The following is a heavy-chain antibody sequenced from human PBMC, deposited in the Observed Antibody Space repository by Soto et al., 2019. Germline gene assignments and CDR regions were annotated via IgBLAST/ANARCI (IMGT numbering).Heavy chain of an antibody. CDR3: AAWLRHYYYYGMDV. Sequence: SVKVSCKASGGTFSSYAISWVRQAPGQGLEWMGGIISIFGTANYAQKFQGRVTITADESTSTAYMELSSLRSEDTAVYYCAAWLRHYYYYGMDVWGQGTTVTVSS. J-gene: IGHJ6*02. CDR2: IISIFGTA. CDR1: GGTFSSYA. D-gene: IGHD5-12*01. V-gene: IGHV1-69*13.